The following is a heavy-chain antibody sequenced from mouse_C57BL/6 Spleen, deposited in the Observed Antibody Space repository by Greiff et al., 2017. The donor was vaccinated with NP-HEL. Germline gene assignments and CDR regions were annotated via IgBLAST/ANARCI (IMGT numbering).Heavy chain of an antibody. D-gene: IGHD2-4*01. Sequence: EVKLQESGPELVKPGASVKMSCKASGYTFTDYNMHWVKQSHGKSLEWIGYINPNNGGTSYNQKFKGKATLTVNKSSSTAYMELRSLTSEDSAVYYCARGYDYDVGYYAMDYWGQGTSVTVSS. CDR2: INPNNGGT. CDR3: ARGYDYDVGYYAMDY. V-gene: IGHV1-22*01. J-gene: IGHJ4*01. CDR1: GYTFTDYN.